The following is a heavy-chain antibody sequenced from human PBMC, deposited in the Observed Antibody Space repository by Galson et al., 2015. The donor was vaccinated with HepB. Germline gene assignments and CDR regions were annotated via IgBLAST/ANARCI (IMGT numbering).Heavy chain of an antibody. V-gene: IGHV3-23*01. D-gene: IGHD2-21*01. CDR1: GFTFSSYA. Sequence: SLRLSCAASGFTFSSYAMSWVRQAPGKGLEWVSAITGSGSCTYYADSVKGRFTISRDNSKNSVYLQMNSLRAEDTAVYYCAKDAQDIVVVIAIEHDAFDIGGQGTMVSVSS. CDR3: AKDAQDIVVVIAIEHDAFDI. CDR2: ITGSGSCT. J-gene: IGHJ3*02.